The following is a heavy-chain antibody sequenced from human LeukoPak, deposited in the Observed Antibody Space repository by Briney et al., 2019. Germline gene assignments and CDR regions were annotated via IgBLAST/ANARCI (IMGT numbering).Heavy chain of an antibody. CDR2: ISGSGGST. D-gene: IGHD1-20*01. CDR3: AKDMYARYNWNYADY. Sequence: PGGSLRLSCAASGFTFSSYAMSWVRQAPGKGLEWVSAISGSGGSTYYADSVKGRFTISRDNSKNTLYLQMNSLRAEDTAVYYCAKDMYARYNWNYADYWGQGTLVTVSS. V-gene: IGHV3-23*01. J-gene: IGHJ4*02. CDR1: GFTFSSYA.